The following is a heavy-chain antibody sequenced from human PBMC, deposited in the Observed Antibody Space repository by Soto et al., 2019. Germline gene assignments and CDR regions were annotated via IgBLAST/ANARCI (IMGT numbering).Heavy chain of an antibody. V-gene: IGHV4-38-2*02. D-gene: IGHD2-15*01. Sequence: KPSETLSLTCAVSGFFISSGNHWGWIRKPPGKGLEWIGSIFHGGNTYYNPSLKSRVTISVDMSKNQFSLKLNSVTAADTAVYYCERERWYDAFDVWGQGTVVTVSS. J-gene: IGHJ3*01. CDR1: GFFISSGNH. CDR3: ERERWYDAFDV. CDR2: IFHGGNT.